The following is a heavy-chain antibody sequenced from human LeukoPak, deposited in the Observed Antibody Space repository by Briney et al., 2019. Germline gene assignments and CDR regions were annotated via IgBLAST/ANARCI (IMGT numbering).Heavy chain of an antibody. CDR1: GFTFSSYA. CDR2: ISYDGSNK. Sequence: GRSLRLSCAASGFTFSSYAMHWVRQAPGKGLEWVAVISYDGSNKYYADSVKGRFTISRDNSKNTLYLQMNSLRAEDTAVYYCARVPLGICHAFDIWGQGTMVTVSS. D-gene: IGHD7-27*01. V-gene: IGHV3-30-3*01. CDR3: ARVPLGICHAFDI. J-gene: IGHJ3*02.